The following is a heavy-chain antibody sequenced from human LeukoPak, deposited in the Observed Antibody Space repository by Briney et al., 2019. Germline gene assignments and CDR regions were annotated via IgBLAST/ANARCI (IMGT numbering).Heavy chain of an antibody. CDR2: MNPNSGNT. Sequence: ASVKVSCKASGYTFTSYDINWVRQATGQGLEWMGWMNPNSGNTGYAQKFQGRVTMTRNTSISTAYMELSSLRSEDTAVYYCARGLGVYDFWSGYFLTYKGGYYYYMGVWGRGTTVTVSS. CDR1: GYTFTSYD. J-gene: IGHJ6*03. D-gene: IGHD3-3*01. CDR3: ARGLGVYDFWSGYFLTYKGGYYYYMGV. V-gene: IGHV1-8*01.